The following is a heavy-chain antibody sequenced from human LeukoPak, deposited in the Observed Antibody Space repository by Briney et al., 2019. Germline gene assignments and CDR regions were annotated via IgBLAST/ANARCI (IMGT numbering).Heavy chain of an antibody. Sequence: SQTLSLTCAISGDSFSSNSAAWNWIRQSPSRGLEWLGRTYYRPKLYNDYAVSVKSRITINPDTSKNQFSLQLNSVTPEDTAVYYCARGLGGWYQAYYFDYWGQGTLVTVSS. CDR1: GDSFSSNSAA. V-gene: IGHV6-1*01. J-gene: IGHJ4*02. CDR3: ARGLGGWYQAYYFDY. CDR2: TYYRPKLYN. D-gene: IGHD6-19*01.